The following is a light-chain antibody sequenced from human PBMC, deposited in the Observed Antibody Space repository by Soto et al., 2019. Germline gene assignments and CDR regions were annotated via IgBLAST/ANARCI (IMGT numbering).Light chain of an antibody. CDR2: DAS. J-gene: IGKJ2*01. V-gene: IGKV1-5*01. Sequence: DIQMTQSPSTLSASVGDRVTITCRASQSISSWLAWYQQKPGKAPKLLIYDASSLESGVPSRFSGSGSGTDFTLTISSLQPDDSAPYYCQQYNSYPYTFGQGTQLEIK. CDR1: QSISSW. CDR3: QQYNSYPYT.